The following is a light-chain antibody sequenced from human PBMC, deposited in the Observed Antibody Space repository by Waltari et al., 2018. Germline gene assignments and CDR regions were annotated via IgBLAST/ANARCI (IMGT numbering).Light chain of an antibody. CDR2: GNS. V-gene: IGLV1-40*01. J-gene: IGLJ2*01. CDR1: GYD. CDR3: QSYDSSLSGVV. Sequence: GYDVHWYQQLPGTAPKFLIYGNSNRPSGVPDRFSGSKSGTSASLAITGLQAEDEADYYCQSYDSSLSGVVFGGGTKLTVL.